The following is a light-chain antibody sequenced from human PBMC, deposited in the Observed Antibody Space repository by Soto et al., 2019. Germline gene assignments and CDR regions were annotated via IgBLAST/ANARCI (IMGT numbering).Light chain of an antibody. CDR3: CSYAGSNNFPYV. Sequence: QSVLTQPPSASGSPGQSVTISCTGTSSDVGGYNYVSWYQQHPGKAPKLMIYEVSKRPSGVPDRFSGSTSGNTASLTVSGLQAEDEADYYCCSYAGSNNFPYVFGTGTKLTVL. CDR2: EVS. CDR1: SSDVGGYNY. J-gene: IGLJ1*01. V-gene: IGLV2-8*01.